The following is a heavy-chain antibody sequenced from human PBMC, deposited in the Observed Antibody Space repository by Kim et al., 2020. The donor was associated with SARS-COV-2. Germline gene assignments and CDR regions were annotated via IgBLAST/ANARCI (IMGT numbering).Heavy chain of an antibody. D-gene: IGHD2-21*02. Sequence: SETLSLTCGVYGGSFSGYYWNWIRQPPGKWLEWIGEINHSGSTNSNQSLKSRVTISVDTSKNQFSLKLRSVTAADTAVYYCARGLLCGGDCYSASHWYFDLWGRGTLGTVSS. CDR1: GGSFSGYY. J-gene: IGHJ2*01. V-gene: IGHV4-34*01. CDR2: INHSGST. CDR3: ARGLLCGGDCYSASHWYFDL.